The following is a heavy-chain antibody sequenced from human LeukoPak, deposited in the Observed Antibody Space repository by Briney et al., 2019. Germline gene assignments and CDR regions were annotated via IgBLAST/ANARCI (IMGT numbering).Heavy chain of an antibody. Sequence: GASVKVSCKASGGTFSSYAISWVRQAPGQGLEWMERIIPILGIANYAQKFQGRVTITADKSTSTAYMELSSLRSEDTAVYYCARVGVGARGELDYWGQGTLVTVSS. J-gene: IGHJ4*02. V-gene: IGHV1-69*04. D-gene: IGHD1-26*01. CDR2: IIPILGIA. CDR1: GGTFSSYA. CDR3: ARVGVGARGELDY.